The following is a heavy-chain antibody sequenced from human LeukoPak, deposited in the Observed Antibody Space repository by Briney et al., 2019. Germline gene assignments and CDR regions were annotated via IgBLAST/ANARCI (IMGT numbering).Heavy chain of an antibody. CDR3: VGGSKIRGVIPEGEFDY. J-gene: IGHJ4*02. D-gene: IGHD3-10*01. Sequence: GGSLRLSCEASGFTFSHFAMHWVRQAPGKGLEWVAVISYDGKKNYYADSVKGRFTLSRDDSQNTVYLQMYSLRDDDTALYYCVGGSKIRGVIPEGEFDYWGQGTLVTVSS. V-gene: IGHV3-30*04. CDR2: ISYDGKKN. CDR1: GFTFSHFA.